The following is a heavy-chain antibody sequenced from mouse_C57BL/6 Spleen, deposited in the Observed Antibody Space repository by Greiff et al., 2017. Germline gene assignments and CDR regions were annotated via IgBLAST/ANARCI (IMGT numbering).Heavy chain of an antibody. CDR3: ARKLYCNSSMDY. V-gene: IGHV1-69*01. D-gene: IGHD2-1*01. CDR2: IYPADGYT. Sequence: VQLQQSGAELVMPGASVKLSCKASGYTFTSYWMHWVKQRPGQGLEWIGQIYPADGYTNYNGKFKGKSTLTVDKSSSTAYMQLSSLTSEDSAVYYCARKLYCNSSMDYWGQGTSLTVSS. CDR1: GYTFTSYW. J-gene: IGHJ4*01.